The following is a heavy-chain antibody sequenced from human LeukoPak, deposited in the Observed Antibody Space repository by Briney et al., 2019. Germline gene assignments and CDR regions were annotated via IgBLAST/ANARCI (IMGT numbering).Heavy chain of an antibody. V-gene: IGHV3-66*01. CDR3: ATDVRSSPLGF. CDR1: GFTVTNDY. Sequence: GGSLRLSCAVSGFTVTNDYMNWVRQAPGKGLEWVSIIYSGGSTYYADSVRGRFTVSRDSSNNTLFLQMTNLRAEDSGLYYCATDVRSSPLGFWGHGTLVTVSS. CDR2: IYSGGST. D-gene: IGHD6-19*01. J-gene: IGHJ4*01.